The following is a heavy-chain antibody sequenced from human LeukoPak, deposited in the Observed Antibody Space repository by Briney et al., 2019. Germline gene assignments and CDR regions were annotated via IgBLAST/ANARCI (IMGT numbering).Heavy chain of an antibody. CDR3: ARADLGYADSGY. CDR1: GYTFTSYE. CDR2: MNPNSGNP. D-gene: IGHD5-18*01. J-gene: IGHJ4*02. V-gene: IGHV1-8*01. Sequence: SSVKVSCKASGYTFTSYEISRVGQATGQGLEWMGWMNPNSGNPGYAQTLHGRVRKPRDTSIGTAYMELSSLRFDDTAVYSCARADLGYADSGYWGQGNLVTVSS.